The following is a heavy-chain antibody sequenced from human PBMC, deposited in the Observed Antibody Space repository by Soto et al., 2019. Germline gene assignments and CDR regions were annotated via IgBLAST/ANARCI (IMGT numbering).Heavy chain of an antibody. V-gene: IGHV5-51*01. CDR3: VRLGDTAMGYYYYYYMDV. J-gene: IGHJ6*03. CDR2: IYPGDSDT. Sequence: GESLKISCKGSGYSFTSYWIGWVRQMPGKGLEWMGIIYPGDSDTRYSPSFQGQVTISADKSISTAYLQWSSLKASDTAMYYCVRLGDTAMGYYYYYYMDVWGKGTTVTVSS. CDR1: GYSFTSYW. D-gene: IGHD5-18*01.